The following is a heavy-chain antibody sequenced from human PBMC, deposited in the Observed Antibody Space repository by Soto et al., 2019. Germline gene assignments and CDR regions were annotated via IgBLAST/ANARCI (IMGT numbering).Heavy chain of an antibody. CDR2: ISTNNGNT. Sequence: QVQLVQSGAEVKKPGASVKVSCKASGYTFTSYGISWVRQAPGQGPEWMGWISTNNGNTNYAQKIRGRVTMTTDTSTSTAYMEARSLTSDDTAVYYCARHTSSWTFDYWGQGTLVTVSS. CDR1: GYTFTSYG. CDR3: ARHTSSWTFDY. D-gene: IGHD6-13*01. V-gene: IGHV1-18*01. J-gene: IGHJ4*02.